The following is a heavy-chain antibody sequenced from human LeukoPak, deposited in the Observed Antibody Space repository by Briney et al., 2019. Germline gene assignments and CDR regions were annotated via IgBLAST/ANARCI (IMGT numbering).Heavy chain of an antibody. V-gene: IGHV4-39*01. D-gene: IGHD2-15*01. J-gene: IGHJ4*02. CDR3: ARSLLVAATVDY. Sequence: PSETLSLTCTVSGGSITTGPYYWSWIRRPPGKGLEWIATIYHTGGSYYNSSLKGRATISVDTSKSQFSLKLSSVTAADTALYYCARSLLVAATVDYWGQGTLVTVSS. CDR2: IYHTGGS. CDR1: GGSITTGPYY.